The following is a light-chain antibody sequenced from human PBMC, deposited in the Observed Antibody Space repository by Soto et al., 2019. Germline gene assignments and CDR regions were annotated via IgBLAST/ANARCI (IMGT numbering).Light chain of an antibody. CDR1: QSISSR. CDR3: AEYNSDSLT. J-gene: IGKJ4*01. V-gene: IGKV1-5*01. CDR2: DAS. Sequence: DIQMTQSPSTLSASVGDRVTITCRASQSISSRLAWYQQKPGKAPKILIYDASNLESGVPSRFIASGSGTEFTLTISSLQPDEFGTDYCAEYNSDSLTFGGGTKVEIK.